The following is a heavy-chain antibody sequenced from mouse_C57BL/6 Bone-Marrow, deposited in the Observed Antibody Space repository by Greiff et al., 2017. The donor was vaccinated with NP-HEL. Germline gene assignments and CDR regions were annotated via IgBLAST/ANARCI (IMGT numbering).Heavy chain of an antibody. Sequence: VQLKESGGGLVKPGGSLKLSCAASGFTFSSYAMSWVRQTPEKRLEWVATISDGGSYTYYPDNVKGRFTISRDNAKNNLYLQMSHLKSEDTAMYYCARGLWYLAYWGQGTLVTVSA. V-gene: IGHV5-4*01. D-gene: IGHD2-1*01. CDR1: GFTFSSYA. J-gene: IGHJ3*01. CDR3: ARGLWYLAY. CDR2: ISDGGSYT.